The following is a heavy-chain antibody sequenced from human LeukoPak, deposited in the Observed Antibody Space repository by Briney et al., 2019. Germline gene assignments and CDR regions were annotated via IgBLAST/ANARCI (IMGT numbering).Heavy chain of an antibody. J-gene: IGHJ4*02. CDR2: IIPILGIA. CDR1: GGTFSSYT. Sequence: SVKLSCKASGGTFSSYTISWVRQAPGQGLEWMGRIIPILGIANYAQKFQGRVTITADKSTSTAYMELSSLRSEDTAVYYCARGEGSGWYLSFDYWGQGTLVTVSS. CDR3: ARGEGSGWYLSFDY. D-gene: IGHD6-19*01. V-gene: IGHV1-69*02.